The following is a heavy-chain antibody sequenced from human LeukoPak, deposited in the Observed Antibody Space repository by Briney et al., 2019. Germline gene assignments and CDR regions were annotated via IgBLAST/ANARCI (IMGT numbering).Heavy chain of an antibody. CDR2: IYYSGSS. Sequence: PSETLSLACTVSGGSISNYYWSWIRQPPGKGLEWIGYIYYSGSSNYNPSLKSRVTISVDTSKNQFSLKLSSVTAADTAVYYCARHGDRSGYDASDIWGQGTMVTVSS. CDR3: ARHGDRSGYDASDI. D-gene: IGHD6-13*01. J-gene: IGHJ3*02. V-gene: IGHV4-59*08. CDR1: GGSISNYY.